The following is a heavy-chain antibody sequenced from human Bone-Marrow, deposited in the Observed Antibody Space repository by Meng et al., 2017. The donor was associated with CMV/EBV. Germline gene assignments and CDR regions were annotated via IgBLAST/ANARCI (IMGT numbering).Heavy chain of an antibody. CDR2: IYYGGSI. CDR3: VRLPAAKHNWFDP. J-gene: IGHJ5*02. Sequence: GSLRRACTVSGGSISGSYWSWLRQPPGKGLEWIGYIYYGGSIDYNPSLKSRVTISVDTCKNQFSLKLSSVTAADTAVYYCVRLPAAKHNWFDPWGQGTLVTVSS. CDR1: GGSISGSY. V-gene: IGHV4-59*01. D-gene: IGHD2-2*01.